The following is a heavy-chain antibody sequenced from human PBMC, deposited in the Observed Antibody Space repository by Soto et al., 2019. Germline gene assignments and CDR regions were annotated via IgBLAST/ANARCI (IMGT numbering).Heavy chain of an antibody. Sequence: PSETLSLTCTVSGGSISSGDYYWSWIRQPPGKGLEWIGYIYYSGSTYYNPSLKSRVTISVDTSKNQFSLKLSSVTAADTAVYYCDRVSGSYLFDYWGQGTLVTVSS. CDR2: IYYSGST. D-gene: IGHD1-26*01. CDR3: DRVSGSYLFDY. J-gene: IGHJ4*02. V-gene: IGHV4-30-4*01. CDR1: GGSISSGDYY.